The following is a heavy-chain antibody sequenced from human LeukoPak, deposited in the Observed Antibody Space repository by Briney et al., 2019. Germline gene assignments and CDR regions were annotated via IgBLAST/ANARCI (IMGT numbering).Heavy chain of an antibody. D-gene: IGHD5/OR15-5a*01. CDR3: AKPRSSSRRGRTAIVFTGDFDY. V-gene: IGHV3-74*01. Sequence: GGSLRLSCAASGLTLSSFWMHWVRQAPGKGLEWVSRIDGDGIGTSYADSVRGRFTISRDNSKNTLYLQMNSLRADDSAIYYCAKPRSSSRRGRTAIVFTGDFDYWGQGTLATVSS. CDR1: GLTLSSFW. J-gene: IGHJ4*02. CDR2: IDGDGIGT.